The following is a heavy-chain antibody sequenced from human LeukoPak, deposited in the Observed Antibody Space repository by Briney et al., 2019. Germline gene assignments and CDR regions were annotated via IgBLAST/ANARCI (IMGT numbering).Heavy chain of an antibody. V-gene: IGHV3-23*01. D-gene: IGHD4-17*01. CDR2: ISGSGGST. CDR1: GFTFSSYA. CDR3: ARDGAYCGDYGTYFDY. J-gene: IGHJ4*02. Sequence: GGSLRLSCAASGFTFSSYAMSWVRQAPGKGLEWVSVISGSGGSTYYADSVKGRFTISRDNSKNTLYLQMNSLRAEDTAVYYCARDGAYCGDYGTYFDYWGQGTLVTVSS.